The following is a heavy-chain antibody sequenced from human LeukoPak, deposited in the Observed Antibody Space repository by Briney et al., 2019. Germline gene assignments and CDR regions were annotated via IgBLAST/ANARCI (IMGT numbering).Heavy chain of an antibody. V-gene: IGHV4-39*07. CDR2: IYYSGST. J-gene: IGHJ5*02. CDR3: ARGVRNYDILTGYSPYGWFDL. CDR1: GGSISSSSYY. Sequence: SETLSLTCTVSGGSISSSSYYWGWIRQPPGKGLEWIGSIYYSGSTYYNPSLKSRVTISVDTSKNQFSLKLSSVTAADTAVYYCARGVRNYDILTGYSPYGWFDLWGQGTLVTVSS. D-gene: IGHD3-9*01.